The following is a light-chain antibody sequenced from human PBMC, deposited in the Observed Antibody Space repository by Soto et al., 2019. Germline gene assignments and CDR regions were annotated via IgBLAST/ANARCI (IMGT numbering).Light chain of an antibody. CDR3: QQYGSSLFT. J-gene: IGKJ3*01. V-gene: IGKV3-20*01. Sequence: EIALTQSPGTLSLSPGERATLSCRASQSVSSSYLAWYQQKPGQAPRLLIYGASSRATGIPDRFSGSGSGTDFTLTISRLEPEDFAVYYCQQYGSSLFTFGPGTKVDAK. CDR2: GAS. CDR1: QSVSSSY.